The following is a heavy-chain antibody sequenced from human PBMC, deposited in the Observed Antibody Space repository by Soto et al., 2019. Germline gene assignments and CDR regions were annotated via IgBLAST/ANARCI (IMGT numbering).Heavy chain of an antibody. CDR3: AKAGGDCSGGSCYSGQGDY. Sequence: EVQLLESGGDLVQPGGSLRLSCAASGFTFSTYAMSWVRQAPGKGLEWVSGITGSGGSTYYADSVKGRFTISRDNSKNTLILQMSSLRAEDTAVYYCAKAGGDCSGGSCYSGQGDYWGQGTLVTVSS. CDR1: GFTFSTYA. D-gene: IGHD2-15*01. CDR2: ITGSGGST. V-gene: IGHV3-23*01. J-gene: IGHJ4*02.